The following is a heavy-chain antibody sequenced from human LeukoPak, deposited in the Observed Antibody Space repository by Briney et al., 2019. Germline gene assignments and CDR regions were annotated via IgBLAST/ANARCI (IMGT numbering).Heavy chain of an antibody. CDR2: IGSDNKP. CDR3: ARGLRYGSGWFHLDH. V-gene: IGHV3-23*05. Sequence: GGSLRLSCEASGFTFSAYAMTWVRQAPGQGLEWVSSIGSDNKPHYSESVKGRFAISRDNSKSMLFLQLNSLRAEDTALYYCARGLRYGSGWFHLDHWGQGTLVTVSS. J-gene: IGHJ4*02. D-gene: IGHD6-19*01. CDR1: GFTFSAYA.